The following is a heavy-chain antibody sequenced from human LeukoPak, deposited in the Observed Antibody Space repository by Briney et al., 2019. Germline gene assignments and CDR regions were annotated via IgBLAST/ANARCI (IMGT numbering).Heavy chain of an antibody. CDR3: ARKWQQWLVPPSSHLDY. V-gene: IGHV4-39*07. CDR1: GGSISSSSYY. D-gene: IGHD6-19*01. Sequence: SETLSLTCSVSGGSISSSSYYWGWIRQPPGKGLEWIGSISYTGSTFYNPSLKSRVTISVDTSKNQFSLKLSSVTAADTAVYYCARKWQQWLVPPSSHLDYWGQGTLVTVSS. CDR2: ISYTGST. J-gene: IGHJ4*02.